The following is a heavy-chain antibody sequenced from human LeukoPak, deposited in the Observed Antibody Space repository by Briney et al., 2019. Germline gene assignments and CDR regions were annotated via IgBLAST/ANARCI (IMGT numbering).Heavy chain of an antibody. V-gene: IGHV4-39*07. CDR3: ARGSGGWLENIDY. CDR2: IYYSGST. CDR1: GGSISSSSYY. J-gene: IGHJ4*02. Sequence: SETLSLTCTVSGGSISSSSYYWGWIRQPPGKGLEWIGSIYYSGSTYYNPSLKSRVTISVDTSKNQFSLKLSSVTAADTAVYYCARGSGGWLENIDYWGQGTLVTVSS. D-gene: IGHD6-19*01.